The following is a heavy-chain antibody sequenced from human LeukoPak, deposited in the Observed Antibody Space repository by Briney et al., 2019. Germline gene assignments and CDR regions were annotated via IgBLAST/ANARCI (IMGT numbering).Heavy chain of an antibody. CDR2: IWYDGSNK. CDR1: GFTFSSYG. CDR3: ARDRLDILTGYHFDY. J-gene: IGHJ4*02. V-gene: IGHV3-33*01. Sequence: PGGSLSLSCAASGFTFSSYGMHWVRQAPGKGLEWVAVIWYDGSNKYYADSVKGRLTISRDNSKNTLYLQMNSLRAEDTAVYYCARDRLDILTGYHFDYWGQGTLVTVSS. D-gene: IGHD3-9*01.